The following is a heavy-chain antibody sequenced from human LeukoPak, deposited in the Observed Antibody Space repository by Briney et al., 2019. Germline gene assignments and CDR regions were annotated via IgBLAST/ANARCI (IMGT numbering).Heavy chain of an antibody. CDR3: ASGGWFGELLFDY. V-gene: IGHV3-48*04. Sequence: PGGSLRLSCAASGFTFSSYSMNWVRQAPGKGLEWLSSISSSSNTIHYADSVKGRFTSSRDNAKNSLYLQMNSLRAEDTALYYCASGGWFGELLFDYWGQGTLVTVSS. J-gene: IGHJ4*02. CDR2: ISSSSNTI. D-gene: IGHD3-10*01. CDR1: GFTFSSYS.